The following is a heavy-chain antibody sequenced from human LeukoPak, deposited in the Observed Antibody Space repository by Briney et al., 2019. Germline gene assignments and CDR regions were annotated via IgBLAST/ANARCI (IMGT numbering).Heavy chain of an antibody. CDR1: GFTFSSYG. D-gene: IGHD3-22*01. CDR2: ISYDGSNK. J-gene: IGHJ4*02. Sequence: GGSLRLSCAASGFTFSSYGMHWVRQAPGKGLEWVAVISYDGSNKYYADSVKGRFTISRDNSKNTLYLQMNSLRAEDTAVYYCAWSVYDSSGYYSPLGYWGQGTLVTVSS. V-gene: IGHV3-30*03. CDR3: AWSVYDSSGYYSPLGY.